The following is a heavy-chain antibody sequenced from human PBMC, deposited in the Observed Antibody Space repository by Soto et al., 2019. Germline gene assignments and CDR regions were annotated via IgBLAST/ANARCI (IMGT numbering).Heavy chain of an antibody. CDR3: ARGSSSSSLDY. CDR2: IYHSGST. D-gene: IGHD6-6*01. J-gene: IGHJ4*02. Sequence: PSETMSLTCAVSGGSISSSNWWSWVRQPPGKGLEWIGEIYHSGSTNYNPSLKSRVTISVDTSKSQFSLKLSSVTAADTAVYYCARGSSSSSLDYWGQGTLVTVSS. CDR1: GGSISSSNW. V-gene: IGHV4-4*02.